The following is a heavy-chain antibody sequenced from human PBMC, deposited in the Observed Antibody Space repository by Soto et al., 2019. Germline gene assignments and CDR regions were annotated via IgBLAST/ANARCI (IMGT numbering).Heavy chain of an antibody. CDR2: ISSSSSTI. CDR3: ARGNPITMIVVVAPDFDY. Sequence: EVQLVESGGGLVQPGGSLRLSCAASGFTFSSYSMNWVRQAPGKGLEWVSYISSSSSTIYYADSVKGRFTISRDNAKNSLYLQMNSLRDEDTAVYYCARGNPITMIVVVAPDFDYWGQGTLVTVSP. V-gene: IGHV3-48*02. D-gene: IGHD3-22*01. J-gene: IGHJ4*02. CDR1: GFTFSSYS.